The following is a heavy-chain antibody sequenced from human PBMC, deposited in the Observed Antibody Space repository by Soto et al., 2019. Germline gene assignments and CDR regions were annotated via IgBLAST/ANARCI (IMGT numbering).Heavy chain of an antibody. J-gene: IGHJ5*02. D-gene: IGHD3-3*01. CDR1: GFTFSSYA. Sequence: GGSLRLSCAASGFTFSSYAMSWVRQAPGKGLEWVSAISGSGGSTYYADSVKGRFTISRDNSKNTLYLQMNSLRAEDTAVYYCAKTTYYDFWSGYQHNWFDPWGQGTLVTVSS. V-gene: IGHV3-23*01. CDR3: AKTTYYDFWSGYQHNWFDP. CDR2: ISGSGGST.